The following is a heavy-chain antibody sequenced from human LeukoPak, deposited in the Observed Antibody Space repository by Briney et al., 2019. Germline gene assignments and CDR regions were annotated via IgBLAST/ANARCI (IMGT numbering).Heavy chain of an antibody. CDR1: GFTFSNAW. CDR3: TTDARYPSQDV. V-gene: IGHV3-15*01. D-gene: IGHD1-1*01. Sequence: PGGSLRLSCAASGFTFSNAWMSWVRQAPGKGLEWVGHIKSKTDGGTTDYAAAVKGRFTISRNDSKNTLYLQMNSLKTEDTAVYYCTTDARYPSQDVWGQGTTVTVSS. J-gene: IGHJ6*02. CDR2: IKSKTDGGTT.